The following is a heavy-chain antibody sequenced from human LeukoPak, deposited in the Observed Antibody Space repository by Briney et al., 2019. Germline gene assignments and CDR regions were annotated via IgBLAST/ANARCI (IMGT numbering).Heavy chain of an antibody. CDR3: ARHQWARNVFDI. Sequence: PSETLSLTCTVSGGSISSSSYYWGWIRQPPGEGLEWIGSIHYSGTIYYTPSLNSRVTISVDTSKNQFSLKLSSVTAADTALYHCARHQWARNVFDICGQGTMVTVSS. V-gene: IGHV4-39*01. J-gene: IGHJ3*02. D-gene: IGHD2-8*01. CDR2: IHYSGTI. CDR1: GGSISSSSYY.